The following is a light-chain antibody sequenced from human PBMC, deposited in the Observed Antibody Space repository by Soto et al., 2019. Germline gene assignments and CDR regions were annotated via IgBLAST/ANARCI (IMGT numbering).Light chain of an antibody. Sequence: NFMLTQPHSVSESPGKTVTISCTRSSGSIASNYVQWYQQRPGSAPTTVSYEDNQRPSGVPDRFSGSIDSSSNSASLTISGLKTEDEADYYCQSYDSSIPVVFGGGTQLTVL. CDR3: QSYDSSIPVV. CDR1: SGSIASNY. CDR2: EDN. V-gene: IGLV6-57*03. J-gene: IGLJ2*01.